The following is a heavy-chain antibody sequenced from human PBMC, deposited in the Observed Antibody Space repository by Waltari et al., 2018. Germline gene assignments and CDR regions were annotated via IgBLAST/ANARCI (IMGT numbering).Heavy chain of an antibody. J-gene: IGHJ6*03. V-gene: IGHV1-69*12. CDR3: ARGTVYYYDSGSRYYMDV. CDR1: GGSFSFYA. D-gene: IGHD3-10*01. CDR2: FIPMFGTT. Sequence: QVQLVQSGAEVKKSGSSVKVSCKASGGSFSFYAIAWVRQAPGQGLGWMGGFIPMFGTTKYAQRFQGRVTITADESTSTAFMELNSLTSEDTAVYYCARGTVYYYDSGSRYYMDVWGNGTTVTVSS.